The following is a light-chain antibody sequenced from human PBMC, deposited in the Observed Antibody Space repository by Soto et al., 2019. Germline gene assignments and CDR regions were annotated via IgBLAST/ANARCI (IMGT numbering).Light chain of an antibody. J-gene: IGLJ1*01. CDR2: EVS. CDR1: SSDVGGYNC. Sequence: QSVLTQPASVSGSPGQSITISCTGTSSDVGGYNCVSWYQQHPGKAPKLMIYEVSNWPSGVSNRFSGSKSGNTASLTISGLQAEDEADYYCSSYTSSNTYVFGTGTKVTVL. CDR3: SSYTSSNTYV. V-gene: IGLV2-14*01.